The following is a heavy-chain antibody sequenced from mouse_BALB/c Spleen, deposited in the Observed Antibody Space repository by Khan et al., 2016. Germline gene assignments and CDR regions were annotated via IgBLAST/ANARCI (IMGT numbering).Heavy chain of an antibody. V-gene: IGHV4-1*02. CDR3: ARGDYGYDYFDY. CDR1: GFDFSRYW. D-gene: IGHD2-2*01. Sequence: EVKLLESGGGLVQPGGSLKLSCAASGFDFSRYWMSWVRQAPGKGLEWIGEINPDSSTINYTPSLKDKFIISRDNAKNTLYLHMSKVRSEDTALYYCARGDYGYDYFDYWGQGTTLTVSS. J-gene: IGHJ2*01. CDR2: INPDSSTI.